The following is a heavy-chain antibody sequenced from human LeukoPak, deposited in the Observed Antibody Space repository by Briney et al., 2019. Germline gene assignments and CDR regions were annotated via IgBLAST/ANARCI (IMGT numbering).Heavy chain of an antibody. CDR3: ARRCRSCYSEFDY. CDR1: GFTFSNHG. D-gene: IGHD2-15*01. Sequence: PGGSLRLSCAASGFTFSNHGMHWVRQAPGKGPEWVALIWYDGSNKFYGDSVKGRFTISRDNSKNTVYLQMNSLRAEDTAVYYCARRCRSCYSEFDYWGQGTLVTVSS. CDR2: IWYDGSNK. J-gene: IGHJ4*02. V-gene: IGHV3-33*01.